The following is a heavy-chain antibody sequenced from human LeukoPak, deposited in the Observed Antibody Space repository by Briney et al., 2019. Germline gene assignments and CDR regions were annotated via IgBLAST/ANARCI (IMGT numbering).Heavy chain of an antibody. V-gene: IGHV3-23*01. Sequence: AGGSLRLSCAASGFTFSTYAMSWVRQAPGKGPEWVSSISSSGGSTYYRYLVKGRLTISRDNPKNTHYLQMNSLRAEDTAVYYCAKRDLYGSGSYYVYWGQGTLVTVSS. CDR3: AKRDLYGSGSYYVY. CDR2: ISSSGGST. D-gene: IGHD3-10*01. J-gene: IGHJ4*02. CDR1: GFTFSTYA.